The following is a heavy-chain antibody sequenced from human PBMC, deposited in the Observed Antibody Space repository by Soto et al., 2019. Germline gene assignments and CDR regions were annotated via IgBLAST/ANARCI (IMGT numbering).Heavy chain of an antibody. CDR2: LYWDDDE. V-gene: IGHV2-5*02. J-gene: IGHJ4*02. CDR1: GFSLSTRGVG. CDR3: AHRPRGFTYFFDF. Sequence: QITLNESGPTLVQPTQTITLTCTFSGFSLSTRGVGEGWIRQPPGKALESLALLYWDDDERYSPSLMSRLTITKDSSKNQVFLTMTNMDPVDTATYYCAHRPRGFTYFFDFWGQGTLVSVSS.